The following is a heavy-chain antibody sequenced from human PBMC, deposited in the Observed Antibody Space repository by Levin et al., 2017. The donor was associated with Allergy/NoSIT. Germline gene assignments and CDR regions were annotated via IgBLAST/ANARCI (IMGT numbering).Heavy chain of an antibody. CDR3: ARHGRDSGYDFFAY. CDR2: IYHSGST. D-gene: IGHD5-12*01. V-gene: IGHV4-39*01. Sequence: SQTLSLTCTVSGDSIRSSGYYWGWIRQPPGKGLEWIGSIYHSGSTYYNPSLESRVTISVDTSKNQFSPKLSSVTAADTAVYYCARHGRDSGYDFFAYCGQGTLVTVSS. J-gene: IGHJ4*02. CDR1: GDSIRSSGYY.